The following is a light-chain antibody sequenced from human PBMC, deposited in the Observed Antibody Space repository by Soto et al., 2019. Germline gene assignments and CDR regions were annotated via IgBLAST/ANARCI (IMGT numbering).Light chain of an antibody. V-gene: IGKV2-28*01. CDR2: LGS. CDR3: MQVVQTPPT. J-gene: IGKJ2*01. CDR1: QSLLHSNGYNY. Sequence: DLVMTQSPLSLPVTPGEPASISCRSSQSLLHSNGYNYLDWYLQKPGQSPQLLIYLGSNRASGVPDRFSGSGSGTDFTLKISRVEAEDVGVYYCMQVVQTPPTFGQGTKLEIK.